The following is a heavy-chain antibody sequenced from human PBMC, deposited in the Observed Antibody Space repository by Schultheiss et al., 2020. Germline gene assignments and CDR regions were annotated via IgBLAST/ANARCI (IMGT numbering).Heavy chain of an antibody. Sequence: GGSLRLSCGASGFIFSNYWMSWVRQAPGKGLEWVSYISSSSSTIYYADSVKGRFTISRDNAKNSLYLQMNSLRAEDTAVYYCARQTHGDYVENWFDPWGQGTLVTGSS. CDR1: GFIFSNYW. J-gene: IGHJ5*02. D-gene: IGHD4-17*01. CDR3: ARQTHGDYVENWFDP. V-gene: IGHV3-48*01. CDR2: ISSSSSTI.